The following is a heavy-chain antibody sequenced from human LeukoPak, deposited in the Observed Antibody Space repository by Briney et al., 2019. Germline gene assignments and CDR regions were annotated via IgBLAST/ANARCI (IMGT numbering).Heavy chain of an antibody. CDR3: VKGKSYGDY. Sequence: GGSLRLSCSGSGLTLSTYAMHWVRQAPGKGLEYVSAIDTDGGGTYYADSVKGRFTISRDKSKNTLYLQMSSLRAEDTAVYYCVKGKSYGDYWGQGTLVTVSS. V-gene: IGHV3-64D*09. CDR1: GLTLSTYA. D-gene: IGHD4-17*01. J-gene: IGHJ4*02. CDR2: IDTDGGGT.